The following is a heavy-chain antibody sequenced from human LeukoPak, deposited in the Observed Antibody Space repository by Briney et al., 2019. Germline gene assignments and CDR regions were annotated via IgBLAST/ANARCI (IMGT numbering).Heavy chain of an antibody. D-gene: IGHD6-25*01. CDR2: IHYNGNT. CDR1: GGSISNGDYY. J-gene: IGHJ4*02. V-gene: IGHV4-30-4*01. Sequence: SETLSLTCTVFGGSISNGDYYWTWIRQPPGKGLEWIGYIHYNGNTYYNPSLKSRLTISVDTSKNQFSLNLNSVTAVDTAVYYCARERLPAATHFDYWGQGIQVTVPS. CDR3: ARERLPAATHFDY.